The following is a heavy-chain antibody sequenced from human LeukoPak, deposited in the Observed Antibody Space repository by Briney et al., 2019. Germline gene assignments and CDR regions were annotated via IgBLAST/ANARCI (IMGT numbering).Heavy chain of an antibody. V-gene: IGHV3-23*01. CDR2: ISGSDGST. Sequence: GGSLRLSCAASGFTFSSYAMTWVRQAPGKGLEWVSAISGSDGSTYYEDSVKGRFTISRDNSKNTLYLQMNSLRADDTAVYYCARDSDVGWSWGQGTLVTVSS. D-gene: IGHD3-3*01. J-gene: IGHJ4*02. CDR1: GFTFSSYA. CDR3: ARDSDVGWS.